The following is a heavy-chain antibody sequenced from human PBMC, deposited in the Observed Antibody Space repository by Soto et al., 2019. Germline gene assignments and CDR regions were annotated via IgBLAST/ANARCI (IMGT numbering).Heavy chain of an antibody. J-gene: IGHJ6*03. CDR1: GGSISSHY. CDR3: ARPDNYFFYMDV. V-gene: IGHV4-59*08. CDR2: SYYTGST. Sequence: VQLQESGPGLVKPSETLSLTCNVSGGSISSHYWRWIRQPPGKGLEWIGYSYYTGSTNYNPSLKSRVSISVDTSNNQFSLRLRSVTAADTAVYYCARPDNYFFYMDVWGKGTTVTVSS.